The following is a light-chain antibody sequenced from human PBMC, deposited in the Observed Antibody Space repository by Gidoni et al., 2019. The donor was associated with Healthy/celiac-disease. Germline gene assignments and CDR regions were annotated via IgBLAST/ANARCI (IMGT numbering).Light chain of an antibody. J-gene: IGLJ1*01. V-gene: IGLV2-14*01. CDR1: SSDVGGYNY. CDR2: EVS. Sequence: QSALTQPASVSGSPGQSITISCTGTSSDVGGYNYVSWYQQHPGKAPKLMIYEVSNRPSGVPDRFSGSKSGNTASLTISGLQAEDEADYYRSSYTSSSTLDYVFGTGTKVT. CDR3: SSYTSSSTLDYV.